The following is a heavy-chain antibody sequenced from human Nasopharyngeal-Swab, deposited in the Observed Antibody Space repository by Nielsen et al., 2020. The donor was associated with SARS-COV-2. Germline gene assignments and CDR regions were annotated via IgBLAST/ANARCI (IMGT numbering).Heavy chain of an antibody. Sequence: WIRQPPGKGLEWIGYILDNGTTTYNPSLKSRVTISIDTSKNHFSLEMTSVTAADTAIYYCAASYGSGSFRSWFDPWGQGTLVTVSS. CDR3: AASYGSGSFRSWFDP. CDR2: ILDNGTT. V-gene: IGHV4-59*08. D-gene: IGHD3-10*01. J-gene: IGHJ5*02.